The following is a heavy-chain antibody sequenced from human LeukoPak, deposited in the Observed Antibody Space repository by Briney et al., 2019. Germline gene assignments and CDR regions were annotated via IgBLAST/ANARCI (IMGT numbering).Heavy chain of an antibody. J-gene: IGHJ4*02. CDR3: ARVSSSWYYFDY. D-gene: IGHD6-13*01. CDR2: ISSSGSTI. Sequence: GGSLRLSCAASGFTFSDYYMSWIRQAPGKGLEWVSYISSSGSTIYYADSVKGRFTISRDNAKNPLYRQMNSLRAEDTAVYYCARVSSSWYYFDYWGQGTLVTVSS. CDR1: GFTFSDYY. V-gene: IGHV3-11*04.